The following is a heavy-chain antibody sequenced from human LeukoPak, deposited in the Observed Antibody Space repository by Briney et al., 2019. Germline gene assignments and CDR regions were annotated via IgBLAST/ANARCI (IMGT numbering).Heavy chain of an antibody. CDR2: ISGSGGNT. J-gene: IGHJ6*03. CDR1: GFTFSSYA. Sequence: PGGSLRLSCAASGFTFSSYAMSWVRQAPGKGLEWVSVISGSGGNTYYADSVKGRFTFSRDNSKNTLYLQMNSLRAEDTAVYYCAKDLEGYHAYMDVWGKGTMVTVSS. V-gene: IGHV3-23*01. D-gene: IGHD5-18*01. CDR3: AKDLEGYHAYMDV.